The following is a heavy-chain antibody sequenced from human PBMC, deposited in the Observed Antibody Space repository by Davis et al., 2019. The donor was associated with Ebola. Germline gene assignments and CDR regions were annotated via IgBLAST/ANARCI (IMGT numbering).Heavy chain of an antibody. J-gene: IGHJ4*02. CDR1: GFTFSSYA. V-gene: IGHV3-64D*06. CDR3: VKDRFTVVVVHGGFDY. CDR2: ISTNGEHT. D-gene: IGHD2-15*01. Sequence: GGSLRLSCSASGFTFSSYAMHWVRQAPGKGLESVARISTNGEHTYYAESVKGRFTISRDNSKDTLYLQMRSLRTEDTAVYYCVKDRFTVVVVHGGFDYWGQGTLVTVSS.